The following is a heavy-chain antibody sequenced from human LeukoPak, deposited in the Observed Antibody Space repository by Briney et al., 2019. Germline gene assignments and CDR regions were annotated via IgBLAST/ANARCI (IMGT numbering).Heavy chain of an antibody. J-gene: IGHJ3*02. Sequence: AETLSLTCTVSGVSISYYYWIWIRQPPGKGLEWIGSIYYSGSTNYTPSLKSRVTISVDTSKNQFSLKLSSVTAADTAVYYCASFDSSGSHAFDIWGEGRMVTVSS. CDR2: IYYSGST. D-gene: IGHD3-22*01. CDR3: ASFDSSGSHAFDI. CDR1: GVSISYYY. V-gene: IGHV4-59*01.